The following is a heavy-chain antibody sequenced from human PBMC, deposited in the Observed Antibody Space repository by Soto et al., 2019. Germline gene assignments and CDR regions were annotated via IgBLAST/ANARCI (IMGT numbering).Heavy chain of an antibody. D-gene: IGHD6-13*01. CDR2: VYYTGTT. CDR1: GGSISSYY. Sequence: PSETLSLTCTVSGGSISSYYWTWIRQTPGKGMEWIGYVYYTGTTNYNPSLKSRVTISLDTAKSQFSLKLNSVTAADTAVYYCVRDQQMGRLDPWGQGTLVTVSS. V-gene: IGHV4-59*01. CDR3: VRDQQMGRLDP. J-gene: IGHJ5*02.